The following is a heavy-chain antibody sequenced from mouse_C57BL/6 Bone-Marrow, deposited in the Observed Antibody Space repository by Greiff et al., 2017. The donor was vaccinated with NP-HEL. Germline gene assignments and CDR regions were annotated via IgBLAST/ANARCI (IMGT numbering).Heavy chain of an antibody. CDR1: GYSITSGYY. D-gene: IGHD1-1*01. J-gene: IGHJ4*01. V-gene: IGHV3-6*01. CDR3: ARGAYYYGSPHAMDY. CDR2: ISYDGSN. Sequence: EVKLQESGPGLVKPSQSLSLTCSVTGYSITSGYYWNWIRQFPGNKLEWMGYISYDGSNNYNPSLKNRISITRDTSKNQFFLKLNSVTTEDTATYYCARGAYYYGSPHAMDYWGQGTSVTVSS.